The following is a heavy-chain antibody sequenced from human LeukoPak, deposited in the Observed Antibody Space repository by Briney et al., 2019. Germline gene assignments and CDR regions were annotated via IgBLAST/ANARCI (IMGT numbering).Heavy chain of an antibody. D-gene: IGHD3-22*01. CDR1: GFTFSSSY. V-gene: IGHV3-66*02. CDR3: ARLSHSSEYGAFDI. Sequence: GGSLRLSCAASGFTFSSSYMGWVRQASGKGLDWVSVLYSAGNTFYPDSVKGRFTISRDNSQNMLFLQMDSLRAEDTAVYYCARLSHSSEYGAFDIWGQGTLVTVSS. CDR2: LYSAGNT. J-gene: IGHJ3*02.